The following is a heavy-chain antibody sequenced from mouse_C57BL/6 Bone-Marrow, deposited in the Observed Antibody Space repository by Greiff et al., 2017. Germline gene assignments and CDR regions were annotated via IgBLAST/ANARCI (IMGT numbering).Heavy chain of an antibody. Sequence: EVQVVESGGGLVQPGGSLSLSCAASGFTFTDYYMSWVRQPPGKALEWLGFIRNKANGYTTEYSASVKGRCTISRDNSQSILYLHMNALRAEDGATYYCARWGYDYDGWFAYWGQGTLVTVSA. CDR1: GFTFTDYY. CDR3: ARWGYDYDGWFAY. D-gene: IGHD2-4*01. J-gene: IGHJ3*01. CDR2: IRNKANGYTT. V-gene: IGHV7-3*01.